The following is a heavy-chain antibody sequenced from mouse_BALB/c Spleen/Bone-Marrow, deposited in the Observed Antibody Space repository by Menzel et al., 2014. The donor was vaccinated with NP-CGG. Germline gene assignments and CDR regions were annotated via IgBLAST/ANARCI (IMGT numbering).Heavy chain of an antibody. CDR3: ARNYDGATDY. Sequence: DVQLVESGGGLVQPGGSLILSCATSGFTFTDYYMSWVRQPPGKALEWLGFIRNKANGYTTEYSASVKGRFTISRGNSQSILYLQMNTLRAEDSATYYCARNYDGATDYWGQGTSVTVSS. V-gene: IGHV7-3*02. D-gene: IGHD2-12*01. CDR2: IRNKANGYTT. J-gene: IGHJ4*01. CDR1: GFTFTDYY.